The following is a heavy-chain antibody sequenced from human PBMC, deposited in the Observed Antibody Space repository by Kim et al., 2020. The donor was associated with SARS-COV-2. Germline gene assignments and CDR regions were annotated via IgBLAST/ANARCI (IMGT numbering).Heavy chain of an antibody. D-gene: IGHD6-13*01. CDR2: GSP. J-gene: IGHJ5*02. V-gene: IGHV1-46*01. CDR3: ARDYSRFNP. Sequence: GSPSPAQKCHGRVTMTSDTSTSTVYMELSSLRSEDTAVYFCARDYSRFNPWGQGTLVTVSS.